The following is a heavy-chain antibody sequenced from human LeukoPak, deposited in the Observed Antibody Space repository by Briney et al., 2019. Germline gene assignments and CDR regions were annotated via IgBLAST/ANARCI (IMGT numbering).Heavy chain of an antibody. CDR1: GFTFSSYG. Sequence: GGSLRLSCAASGFTFSSYGMHWVRQAPGKELEWVAVISYDGSNKYYADSVKGRFTISRDNSKNTLYLQMNSLRAEDTAVYYCAKDGTHIVVVPAAIPRYYFDYWGQGTLVTVSS. CDR3: AKDGTHIVVVPAAIPRYYFDY. J-gene: IGHJ4*02. CDR2: ISYDGSNK. D-gene: IGHD2-2*01. V-gene: IGHV3-30*18.